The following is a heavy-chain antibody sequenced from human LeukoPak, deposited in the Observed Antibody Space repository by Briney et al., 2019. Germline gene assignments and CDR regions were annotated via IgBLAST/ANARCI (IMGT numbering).Heavy chain of an antibody. V-gene: IGHV3-23*01. CDR3: AKDVDTPPFPDNWLDP. CDR2: ISGSGGST. D-gene: IGHD3/OR15-3a*01. CDR1: GFTFSSYA. J-gene: IGHJ5*02. Sequence: GGSLRLSCAASGFTFSSYAMSWVRQAPGKGLGWVSTISGSGGSTYYADSVKGRFTISRDNSKNTLYLQMNSLRAEDTALYYCAKDVDTPPFPDNWLDPWGQGTLVTVSS.